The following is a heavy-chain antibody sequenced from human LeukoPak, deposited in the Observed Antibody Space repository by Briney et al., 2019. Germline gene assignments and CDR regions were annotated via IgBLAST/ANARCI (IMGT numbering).Heavy chain of an antibody. Sequence: SETLSLTCTVSGGSISSYYWSWIRQPPGKGLEWIGYIYYSGSTNYNPSLKSRVTISVDTSKNQFSLKLSSVTAADTAVYYCASLHDGYWYFNLWGRGTLVTVSS. V-gene: IGHV4-59*01. CDR3: ASLHDGYWYFNL. J-gene: IGHJ2*01. CDR1: GGSISSYY. D-gene: IGHD1-1*01. CDR2: IYYSGST.